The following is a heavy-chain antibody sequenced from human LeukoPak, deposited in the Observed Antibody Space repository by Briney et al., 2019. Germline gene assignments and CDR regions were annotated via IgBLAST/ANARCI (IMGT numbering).Heavy chain of an antibody. J-gene: IGHJ5*02. Sequence: GGSLRLSCAASGFTFGNNWMHWVRQGPGKGLVWISRINSDGGGAIYADSVKGRFTVSRDNAKNTLYLQMNSLRAEDTAVYYCARDVPHNWFDTWGQGTLVTVSS. CDR2: INSDGGGA. V-gene: IGHV3-74*01. CDR1: GFTFGNNW. CDR3: ARDVPHNWFDT.